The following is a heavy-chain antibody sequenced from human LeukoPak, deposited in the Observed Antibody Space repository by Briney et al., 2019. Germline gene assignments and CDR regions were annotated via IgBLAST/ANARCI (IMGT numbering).Heavy chain of an antibody. V-gene: IGHV4-38-2*02. Sequence: ASETLSLTCTVSGYSVSSGYYWGWIRQPPGKGLEWIGSMYHSGDTYYNPSLKSRVTISADTSKNQLSLKLSSVTAADTAVYYCARSKAHLSTSWYGTWFDPWGQGTLVTVSS. CDR1: GYSVSSGYY. CDR3: ARSKAHLSTSWYGTWFDP. CDR2: MYHSGDT. D-gene: IGHD2-2*01. J-gene: IGHJ5*02.